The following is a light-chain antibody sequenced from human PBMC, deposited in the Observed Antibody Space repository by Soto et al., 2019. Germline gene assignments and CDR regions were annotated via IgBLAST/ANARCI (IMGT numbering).Light chain of an antibody. CDR3: QHRSNWPAT. V-gene: IGKV3-11*01. Sequence: EIVLTQSQATLSLSPGERATLSCRASQSVNNYLAWYQQEPGQAPRLLIYDGSKRATGIPARFSGSGSGTDFTLTISSLEPEDFAVYYCQHRSNWPATFGQGTKVEI. CDR1: QSVNNY. J-gene: IGKJ2*01. CDR2: DGS.